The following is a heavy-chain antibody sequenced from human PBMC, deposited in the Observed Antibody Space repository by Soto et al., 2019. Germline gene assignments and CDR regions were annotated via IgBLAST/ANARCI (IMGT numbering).Heavy chain of an antibody. CDR2: IINTGGDT. CDR1: GLTFSRYA. V-gene: IGHV3-23*01. D-gene: IGHD1-26*01. J-gene: IGHJ4*02. CDR3: AKASGESYPERRVFDH. Sequence: EVQLLESGGGLVQPGGSLRLSCVVSGLTFSRYAMSWVRQAPGKGLEWVSAIINTGGDTLYADSVKARFTISRDNFKNTLYLQMNSLRAEDAAIYYCAKASGESYPERRVFDHWGQGTRVTVSS.